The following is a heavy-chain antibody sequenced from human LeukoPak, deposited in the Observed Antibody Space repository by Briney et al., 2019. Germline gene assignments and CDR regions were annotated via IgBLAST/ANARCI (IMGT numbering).Heavy chain of an antibody. J-gene: IGHJ6*03. CDR3: ARIGSGAAAIYYYYYYYMDV. D-gene: IGHD2-2*02. V-gene: IGHV3-20*04. CDR1: GFTFDDYG. Sequence: RSGGSLRLSCAASGFTFDDYGMSWGRQAPGKGLEWVSGINWNGGSTGYADSVTGRFTISRDNAKNSLYLQMNSLRAEDTALYYCARIGSGAAAIYYYYYYYMDVWGKGTTVTVSS. CDR2: INWNGGST.